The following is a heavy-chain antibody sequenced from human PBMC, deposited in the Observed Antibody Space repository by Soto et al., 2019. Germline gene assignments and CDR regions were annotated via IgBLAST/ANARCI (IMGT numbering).Heavy chain of an antibody. J-gene: IGHJ4*02. CDR3: ATAPYSSSWPLNDY. D-gene: IGHD6-13*01. CDR2: FDPEDGET. V-gene: IGHV1-24*01. Sequence: ASVKVSCKVSGYTLTELSMHWVRQAPGKGLEWMGGFDPEDGETIYAQKFQGRVTMTEDTSTDTAYMELSSLRSEDTAVYYCATAPYSSSWPLNDYWGQGTLVTVSS. CDR1: GYTLTELS.